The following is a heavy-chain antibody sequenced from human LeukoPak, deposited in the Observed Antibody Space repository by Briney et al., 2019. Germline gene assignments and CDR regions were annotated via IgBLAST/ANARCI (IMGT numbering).Heavy chain of an antibody. CDR1: GFTFSSYA. V-gene: IGHV3-64*01. J-gene: IGHJ3*02. CDR3: ARDNVAVAAAFDI. CDR2: ISSNGGST. Sequence: GGSLRLSCAASGFTFSSYAMHWVRQAPGKGLEYVSAISSNGGSTYYANSVKGRFTISRDNSKNTLYLQMGSQRAEDMAVYYCARDNVAVAAAFDIWGQGTMVTVSS. D-gene: IGHD6-19*01.